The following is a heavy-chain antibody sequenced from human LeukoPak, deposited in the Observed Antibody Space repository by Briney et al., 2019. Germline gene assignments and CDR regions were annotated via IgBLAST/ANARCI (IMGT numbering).Heavy chain of an antibody. J-gene: IGHJ4*02. D-gene: IGHD2-21*02. CDR1: GFPFSSYW. Sequence: GGSLRLSCVASGFPFSSYWTTWVRQAPGKGLEWVSYISSSGSTIYYADSVKGRFTISRDNAKNSLYLQMNSLRAEDTAVYYCAREMYAEGGDCYFPYWGQGTLVTVSS. CDR3: AREMYAEGGDCYFPY. V-gene: IGHV3-48*04. CDR2: ISSSGSTI.